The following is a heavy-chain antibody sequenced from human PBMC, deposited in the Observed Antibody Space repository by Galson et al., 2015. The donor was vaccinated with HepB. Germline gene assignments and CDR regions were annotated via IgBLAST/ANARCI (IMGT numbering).Heavy chain of an antibody. J-gene: IGHJ4*02. Sequence: SLRLSCAASGFTFSSYAMSWVRQAPGKGLEWVSAISGSGGSTYYADSVKGRFTISRDNSKNTLYLQMNSLRAEDTGVYYCAKGFDYDSSGYYWGQGTLVTVSS. CDR1: GFTFSSYA. D-gene: IGHD3-22*01. V-gene: IGHV3-23*01. CDR2: ISGSGGST. CDR3: AKGFDYDSSGYY.